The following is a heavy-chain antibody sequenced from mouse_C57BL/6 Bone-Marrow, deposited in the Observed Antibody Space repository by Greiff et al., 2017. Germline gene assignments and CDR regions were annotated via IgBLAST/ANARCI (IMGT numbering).Heavy chain of an antibody. J-gene: IGHJ1*03. CDR2: IDPANGNT. CDR1: GFNIKNTY. Sequence: VQLKESVAELVRPGASVKLSCTASGFNIKNTYMHWVKQRPEQGLEWIGRIDPANGNTKYAPKFQGKATITAHTSSNTVYLQLSSLTSEDTAIYYCARKYYGSSYHWYFDVWGTGTTVTVSS. V-gene: IGHV14-3*01. D-gene: IGHD1-1*01. CDR3: ARKYYGSSYHWYFDV.